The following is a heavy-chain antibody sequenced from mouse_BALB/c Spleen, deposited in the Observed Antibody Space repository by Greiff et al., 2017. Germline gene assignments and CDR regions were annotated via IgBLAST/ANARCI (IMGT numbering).Heavy chain of an antibody. CDR1: GDSITSGY. CDR2: ISYSGST. J-gene: IGHJ1*01. Sequence: EVKLMESGPSLVKPSQTLSLTCSVTGDSITSGYWNWIRKFPGNKLEYMGYISYSGSTYYNPSLKSRISITRDTSKNQYYLQLNSVTTEDTATYYCAYIYYDYDLSYWYFDVWGAGTTVTVSS. CDR3: AYIYYDYDLSYWYFDV. V-gene: IGHV3-8*02. D-gene: IGHD2-4*01.